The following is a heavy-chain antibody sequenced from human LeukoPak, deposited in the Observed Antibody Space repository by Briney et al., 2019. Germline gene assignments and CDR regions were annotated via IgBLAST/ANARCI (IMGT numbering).Heavy chain of an antibody. Sequence: SETLSLTCAVYGGSFSGYYWSWIRQPPGKGLKWIGEINHSGSTNYNPSLKSRVTISVDTSKNQFSLKLSSVTAADTAVYYCARGQPYSSSVDFDYWGQGTLVTVSS. D-gene: IGHD6-6*01. V-gene: IGHV4-34*01. CDR2: INHSGST. J-gene: IGHJ4*02. CDR3: ARGQPYSSSVDFDY. CDR1: GGSFSGYY.